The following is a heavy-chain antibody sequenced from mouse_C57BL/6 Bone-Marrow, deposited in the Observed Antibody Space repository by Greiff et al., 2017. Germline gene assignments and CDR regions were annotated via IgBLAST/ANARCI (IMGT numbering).Heavy chain of an antibody. V-gene: IGHV1-69*01. CDR2: IDPSDSYT. D-gene: IGHD2-10*02. Sequence: QVQLQQPGAELVMPGASVKLSCKASGYTFTSYWMHWVKQRPGQGLEWIGEIDPSDSYTNYNQKFKGQSTLTVDKSASTAYLQLSSLTSEDSAVYYCARDTYYFDYWGQGTTLTVSS. CDR3: ARDTYYFDY. CDR1: GYTFTSYW. J-gene: IGHJ2*01.